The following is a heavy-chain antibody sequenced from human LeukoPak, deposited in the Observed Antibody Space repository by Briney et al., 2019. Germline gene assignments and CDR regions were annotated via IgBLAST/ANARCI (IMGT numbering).Heavy chain of an antibody. CDR1: GYSISSGYY. Sequence: SETLSLTCTVSGYSISSGYYWGWIRQPPGKGLEWIGSIYHSGSTYYNPSLKSRVTISVDTSKNQFSLKLSSVTAADTAVYYCARIVIAVAGIPTFDYWGQGTLVTVS. CDR3: ARIVIAVAGIPTFDY. CDR2: IYHSGST. D-gene: IGHD6-19*01. J-gene: IGHJ4*02. V-gene: IGHV4-38-2*02.